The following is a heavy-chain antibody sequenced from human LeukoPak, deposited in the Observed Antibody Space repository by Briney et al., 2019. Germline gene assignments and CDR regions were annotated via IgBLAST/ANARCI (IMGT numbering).Heavy chain of an antibody. V-gene: IGHV3-30*18. Sequence: GGSLRLSCAASGFTFSSYGMHWVRQAPGKGLEWVAVISYDGSNKYYADSVKGRFTISRDNSKNTLYLQMNSLRAEDTAVYYCGKGHSGWYPPFDYWGQGTLVTVPS. CDR3: GKGHSGWYPPFDY. J-gene: IGHJ4*02. CDR2: ISYDGSNK. CDR1: GFTFSSYG. D-gene: IGHD6-19*01.